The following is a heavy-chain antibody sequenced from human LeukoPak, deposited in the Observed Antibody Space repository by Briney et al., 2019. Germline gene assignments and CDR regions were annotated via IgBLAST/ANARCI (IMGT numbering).Heavy chain of an antibody. J-gene: IGHJ4*02. CDR3: ARDPEGRSYRPFDY. CDR2: ISSSSSYI. CDR1: GFTFSSYS. Sequence: TGGSLRLSCAASGFTFSSYSMNWVRQAPGKGLEWVSSISSSSSYIYYADSVKGRFTISRDNAKNSLYLQMNSLRAEDTAVYYCARDPEGRSYRPFDYWGQGTLVTVSS. V-gene: IGHV3-21*01. D-gene: IGHD1-26*01.